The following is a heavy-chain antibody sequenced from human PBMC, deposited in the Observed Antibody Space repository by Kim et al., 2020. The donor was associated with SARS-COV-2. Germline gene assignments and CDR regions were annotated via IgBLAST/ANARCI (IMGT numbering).Heavy chain of an antibody. J-gene: IGHJ4*02. CDR1: GFTFSSYA. V-gene: IGHV3-23*01. CDR2: ISGSGGST. CDR3: AKGQTPSGEWQRGGYFDY. Sequence: GGSLRLSCAASGFTFSSYAMSWVRQAPGKGLEWVSAISGSGGSTYYADSVKGRFTISRDNSKNTLYLQMNSLRAEDTAVHYCAKGQTPSGEWQRGGYFDYWGQGTLVTVSS. D-gene: IGHD3-10*01.